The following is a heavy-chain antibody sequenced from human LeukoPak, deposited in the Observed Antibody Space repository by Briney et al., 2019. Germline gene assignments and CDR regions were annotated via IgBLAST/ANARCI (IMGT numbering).Heavy chain of an antibody. J-gene: IGHJ4*02. CDR1: GFTFSSYA. CDR3: AKDLKDVLMVYAQYHPNFDY. CDR2: ISGSGGST. V-gene: IGHV3-23*01. D-gene: IGHD2-8*01. Sequence: PGGSLRLSCAASGFTFSSYAMSWVRQAPGKGLEWVSAISGSGGSTYYADSVKGRFTISRDNSKNTLYLQMNSLRAEDTAVYYCAKDLKDVLMVYAQYHPNFDYWGQGTLVTVSS.